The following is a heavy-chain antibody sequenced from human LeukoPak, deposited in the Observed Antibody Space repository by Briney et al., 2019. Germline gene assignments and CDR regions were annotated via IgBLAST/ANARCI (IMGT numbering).Heavy chain of an antibody. J-gene: IGHJ4*02. CDR2: IKQDGSEK. Sequence: GGSLRLSCAASGFTFSNYWMSWIRQGPGKGLEWVANIKQDGSEKYYVDSVKGRFTISRDNAKNSLYLQMNSLRAEDTAVYYCARGIDWGQGTLVTDSS. CDR1: GFTFSNYW. V-gene: IGHV3-7*01. CDR3: ARGID. D-gene: IGHD2-15*01.